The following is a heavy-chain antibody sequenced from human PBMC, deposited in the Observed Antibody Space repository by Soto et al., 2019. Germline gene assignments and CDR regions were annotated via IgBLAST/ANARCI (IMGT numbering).Heavy chain of an antibody. V-gene: IGHV3-23*01. CDR2: ISGSGGST. CDR1: GFTFSSYA. CDR3: AKDPGYNYGPVNWFDP. D-gene: IGHD5-18*01. Sequence: PGGSLRLSCAASGFTFSSYAMTWVRQAQGKGLEWVSAISGSGGSTYYADSVKGRFTISRDNSKNTLYLQMNSLRAEDTAVYYCAKDPGYNYGPVNWFDPWGQGTLVTVSS. J-gene: IGHJ5*02.